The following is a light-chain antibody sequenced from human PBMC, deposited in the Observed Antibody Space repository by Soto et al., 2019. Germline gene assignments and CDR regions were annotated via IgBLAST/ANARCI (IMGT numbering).Light chain of an antibody. CDR3: SLYTSENTYV. CDR1: NSDVGRYNS. CDR2: AVR. V-gene: IGLV2-11*01. J-gene: IGLJ1*01. Sequence: QSVLTQPHSVSGSPGQSVTISCTGTNSDVGRYNSVSWYQQLPGKAPKIIISAVRQRPSGVPDRFSGSKSGNTASLTISGLQAADEADYYCSLYTSENTYVFGTGTKVTVL.